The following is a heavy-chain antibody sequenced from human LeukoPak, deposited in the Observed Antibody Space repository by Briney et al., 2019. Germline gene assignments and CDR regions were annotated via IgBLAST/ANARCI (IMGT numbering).Heavy chain of an antibody. Sequence: GGSLRLSCAASGFTFSSYAMSWVRQAPGKGLEWVSAISGSGGSTYYADSVKGRFTISRDNSKNTLYLQMNSLRAEDTAVYYCAKAKPTYDSSGYYLGRTAFDIWGQGTMVTVSS. V-gene: IGHV3-23*01. D-gene: IGHD3-22*01. CDR3: AKAKPTYDSSGYYLGRTAFDI. CDR1: GFTFSSYA. CDR2: ISGSGGST. J-gene: IGHJ3*02.